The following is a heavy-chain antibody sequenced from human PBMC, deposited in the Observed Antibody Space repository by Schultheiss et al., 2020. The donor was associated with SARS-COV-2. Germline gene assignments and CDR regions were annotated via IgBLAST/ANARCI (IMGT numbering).Heavy chain of an antibody. D-gene: IGHD2-15*01. J-gene: IGHJ4*02. CDR1: GGSFSGYY. CDR3: ARGSRTVVVVAATDFDY. Sequence: SQTLSLTCAVYGGSFSGYYWSWIRQPPGKGLEWIGEINHSGSTNYNPPLKSRVTISVDTSKNQFSLKLSSVTAADTAVYYCARGSRTVVVVAATDFDYWGQGTLVTVSS. CDR2: INHSGST. V-gene: IGHV4-34*01.